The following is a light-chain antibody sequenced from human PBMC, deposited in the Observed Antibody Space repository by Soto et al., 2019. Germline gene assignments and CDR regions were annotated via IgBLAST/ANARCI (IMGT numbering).Light chain of an antibody. Sequence: DIQMTQSPSTLSASVGDTVTITCRASESISSWLAWYQEKPGKAPNLLIYDASSLESGVPSRFSGSGSGTEFTLTISSLQSEDFAVYYCQQYSNWPRTFGQGTKVDI. CDR1: ESISSW. J-gene: IGKJ1*01. CDR3: QQYSNWPRT. CDR2: DAS. V-gene: IGKV1-5*01.